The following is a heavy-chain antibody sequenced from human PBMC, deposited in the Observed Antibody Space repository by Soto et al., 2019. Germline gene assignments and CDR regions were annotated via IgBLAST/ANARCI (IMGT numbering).Heavy chain of an antibody. CDR1: GVSISIYY. J-gene: IGHJ5*02. CDR3: ARDLRAAAGPFYNWFDP. V-gene: IGHV4-59*01. D-gene: IGHD6-13*01. Sequence: SETLCLTCTVSGVSISIYYWSWIRQPPGKGLEWIGYIYYSGSTNYNPSLKSRVTISVDTSKNQFSLKLSSVTAADTAVYYCARDLRAAAGPFYNWFDPWGQGTLVTVS. CDR2: IYYSGST.